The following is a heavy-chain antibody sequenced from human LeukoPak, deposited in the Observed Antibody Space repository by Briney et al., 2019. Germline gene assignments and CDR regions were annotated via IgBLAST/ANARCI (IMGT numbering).Heavy chain of an antibody. CDR1: GFTFSSYA. CDR2: ISYDGSNK. V-gene: IGHV3-30*03. Sequence: PGGSLRLSCAASGFTFSSYAMHWVRQAPGKGLEWVAVISYDGSNKYYADSVKGRFTISRDNSKNTLYLQMNSLRAEDTAVYYCASDNYDISGYYVFDPWGQGTLVTVSS. J-gene: IGHJ5*02. D-gene: IGHD3-22*01. CDR3: ASDNYDISGYYVFDP.